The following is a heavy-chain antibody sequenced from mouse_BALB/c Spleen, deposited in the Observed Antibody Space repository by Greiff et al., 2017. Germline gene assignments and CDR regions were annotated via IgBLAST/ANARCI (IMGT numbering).Heavy chain of an antibody. V-gene: IGHV2-6-7*01. CDR3: ARERGDYGSAWFAY. CDR2: IWGDGST. Sequence: VHLVESGPGLVAPSQSLSITCTVSGFSLTGYGVNWVRQPPGKGLEWLGMIWGDGSTDYNSALKSRLSISKDNSKSQVFLKMNSLQTDDTARYYCARERGDYGSAWFAYWGQGTLVTVSA. J-gene: IGHJ3*01. CDR1: GFSLTGYG. D-gene: IGHD1-1*01.